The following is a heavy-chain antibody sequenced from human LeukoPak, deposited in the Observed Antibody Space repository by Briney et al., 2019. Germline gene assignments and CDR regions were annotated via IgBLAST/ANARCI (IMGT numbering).Heavy chain of an antibody. J-gene: IGHJ4*02. V-gene: IGHV3-48*01. CDR1: GFTFSTYS. CDR2: ISGSSSSSDGGAI. D-gene: IGHD1-26*01. Sequence: GGSLRLSCTASGFTFSTYSMNWVRQAPGRGLEWVSYISGSSSSSDGGAIQYADSVKGRFTISRDNDKNSLYLQMSSLRAEGTAVYYCANWREGARPGFDYWGQGTLVTVSS. CDR3: ANWREGARPGFDY.